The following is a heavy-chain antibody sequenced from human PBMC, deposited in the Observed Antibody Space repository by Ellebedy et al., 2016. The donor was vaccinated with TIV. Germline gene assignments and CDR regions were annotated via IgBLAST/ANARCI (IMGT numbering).Heavy chain of an antibody. Sequence: GESLKISCAASGFTFSRYWMNWVRQALGKGLEWVANIRQDGSDKDYVDSVKGRFTVSRDNAKNSLYLQMNSLRAEDTAVYYCARGHCSGSSCLYYYYGMDVWGQGTTVTVSS. CDR1: GFTFSRYW. D-gene: IGHD2-15*01. CDR3: ARGHCSGSSCLYYYYGMDV. CDR2: IRQDGSDK. V-gene: IGHV3-7*03. J-gene: IGHJ6*02.